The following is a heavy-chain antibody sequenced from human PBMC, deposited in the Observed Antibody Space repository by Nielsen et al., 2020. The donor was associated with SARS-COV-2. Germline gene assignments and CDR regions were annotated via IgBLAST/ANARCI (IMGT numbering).Heavy chain of an antibody. CDR1: GGSFSAYS. J-gene: IGHJ4*02. V-gene: IGHV4-34*01. Sequence: SETLSLTCAVYGGSFSAYSWTWIRQSPGKGLDWIGEVTDSGSTKYSPSLKSRVTISVDTSKIQFSLRLTSVTAADTALYYCATGNLRTAPDSWGQGTLVTVSS. CDR2: VTDSGST. D-gene: IGHD4-17*01. CDR3: ATGNLRTAPDS.